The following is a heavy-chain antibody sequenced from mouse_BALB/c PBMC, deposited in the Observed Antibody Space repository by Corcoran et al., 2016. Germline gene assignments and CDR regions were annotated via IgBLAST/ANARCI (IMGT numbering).Heavy chain of an antibody. CDR3: ARDY. CDR2: VNPYNGGT. J-gene: IGHJ2*01. CDR1: GYTFTDYY. V-gene: IGHV1-19*01. Sequence: EVQLQQSGPELVKPGASVKMSCKASGYTFTDYYMDWVKQSHGESFEWIGRVNPYNGGTSYNQKFKGKATLTVDKSSSTAYMELNSLTSADSAVYYCARDYWRQGTTLTVSS.